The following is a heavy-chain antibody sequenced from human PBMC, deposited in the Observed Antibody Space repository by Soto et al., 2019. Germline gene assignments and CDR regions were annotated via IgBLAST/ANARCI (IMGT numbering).Heavy chain of an antibody. CDR1: GYTFTSYA. J-gene: IGHJ5*02. CDR2: INAGNGNT. V-gene: IGHV1-3*01. Sequence: ASVKVSCKASGYTFTSYAMHWVRQAPGQRLEWMGWINAGNGNTKYSQKFQGRVTITRDTSASTAYMELSSLRSEDTAVYYCARGPYCSSTSCYYGWFDPWGQGTLVTVSS. D-gene: IGHD2-2*01. CDR3: ARGPYCSSTSCYYGWFDP.